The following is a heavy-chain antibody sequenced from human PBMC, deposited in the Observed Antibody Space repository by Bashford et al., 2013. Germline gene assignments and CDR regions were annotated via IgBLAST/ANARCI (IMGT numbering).Heavy chain of an antibody. Sequence: VASVKVSCKASGDTSANQGITWVRQAPGQGLEWLGWINPHSGGTISAQKFQGRVTMTRDTSITTAYMVLRSLRSDDTAVYYCAREGFCSGGGCQGRGFFHYYGMDVWGQGTTVTVSS. CDR1: GDTSANQG. CDR3: AREGFCSGGGCQGRGFFHYYGMDV. V-gene: IGHV1-2*02. D-gene: IGHD2-15*01. J-gene: IGHJ6*02. CDR2: INPHSGGT.